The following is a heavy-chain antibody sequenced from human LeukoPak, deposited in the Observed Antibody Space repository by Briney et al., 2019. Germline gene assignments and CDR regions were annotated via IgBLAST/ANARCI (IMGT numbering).Heavy chain of an antibody. CDR1: GGSITSYY. V-gene: IGHV4-59*08. Sequence: SETLSLTCTVSGGSITSYYWSWLRQPPGKGLGRIVYISYSGSTNYNPSLQSRVTISVDTSRNQFSLKLSSVTAADTAVYYCARLGVHNAFDIWGQGTVVTVSS. D-gene: IGHD3-16*01. J-gene: IGHJ3*02. CDR3: ARLGVHNAFDI. CDR2: ISYSGST.